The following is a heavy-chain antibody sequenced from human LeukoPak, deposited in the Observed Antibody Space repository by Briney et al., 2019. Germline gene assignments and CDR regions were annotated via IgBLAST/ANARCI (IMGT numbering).Heavy chain of an antibody. V-gene: IGHV4-34*01. CDR2: INHSGST. Sequence: PSETLSLTCAVYGGSFSGYYWSWIRQPPGKGLEWIGEINHSGSTNYNPSLESRVTISVDTSKNQFSLKLSSVTAADTAVYYCARAAYYYDSSDYWGQGTLVTVSS. CDR3: ARAAYYYDSSDY. CDR1: GGSFSGYY. J-gene: IGHJ4*02. D-gene: IGHD3-22*01.